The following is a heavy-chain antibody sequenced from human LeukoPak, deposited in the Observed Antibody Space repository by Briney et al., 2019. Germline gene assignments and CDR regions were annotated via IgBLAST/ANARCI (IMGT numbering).Heavy chain of an antibody. J-gene: IGHJ4*02. D-gene: IGHD1-26*01. Sequence: GGSLRLSCAASGFTFSSYCMHWVRQAPGKGLGWVAVISYEGSKKYYADSVKGRFTISRDNSKKTLNLQMNSLRAEATAVYSCAKDRNSGSYYGYFDYWGQGTLVTVSS. CDR2: ISYEGSKK. CDR1: GFTFSSYC. CDR3: AKDRNSGSYYGYFDY. V-gene: IGHV3-30*18.